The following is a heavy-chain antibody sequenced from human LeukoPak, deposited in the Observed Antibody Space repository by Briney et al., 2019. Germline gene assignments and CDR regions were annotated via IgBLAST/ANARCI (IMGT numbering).Heavy chain of an antibody. CDR1: GGSFSGYY. Sequence: SETLSLTCAVYGGSFSGYYWSWIRQPPGKGLEWIGEINHSGSTNYNPSLKSRVTMSVDTSKNQFSLKLSSVTAADTAVYYCARDRDSSGYYYVRAFDIWGQGTMVTVSS. CDR2: INHSGST. D-gene: IGHD3-22*01. CDR3: ARDRDSSGYYYVRAFDI. V-gene: IGHV4-34*01. J-gene: IGHJ3*02.